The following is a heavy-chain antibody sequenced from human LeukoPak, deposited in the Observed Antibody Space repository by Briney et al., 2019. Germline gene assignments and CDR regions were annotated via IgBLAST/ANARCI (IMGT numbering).Heavy chain of an antibody. Sequence: GXLRLSCAASGFTFSSYAMSWVRQAPGKGLEWVSAISGSGGSTYYADSVKGRFTISRDNSKNTLYLQMNSLRAEDTAVYYCAKGSGGYSGSYYFDYWGQGTLVTVSS. J-gene: IGHJ4*02. V-gene: IGHV3-23*01. CDR3: AKGSGGYSGSYYFDY. CDR2: ISGSGGST. D-gene: IGHD1-26*01. CDR1: GFTFSSYA.